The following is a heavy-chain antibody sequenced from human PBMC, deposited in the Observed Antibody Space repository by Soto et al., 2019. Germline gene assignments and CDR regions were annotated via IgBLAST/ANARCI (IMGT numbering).Heavy chain of an antibody. J-gene: IGHJ4*02. D-gene: IGHD6-19*01. CDR1: GGTFSSYA. V-gene: IGHV1-69*13. CDR2: IIPIFGTA. Sequence: ASVKVSCKASGGTFSSYAISWVRQAPGQGLEWMGGIIPIFGTANYAQKFQGRVTITADESTSTAYMELSSLRSEDTAVYYCARSKRQWLAFFDYWGQGTLVTVSS. CDR3: ARSKRQWLAFFDY.